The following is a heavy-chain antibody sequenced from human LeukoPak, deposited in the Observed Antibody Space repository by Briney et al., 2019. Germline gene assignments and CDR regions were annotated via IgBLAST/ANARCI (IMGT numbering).Heavy chain of an antibody. V-gene: IGHV3-7*01. Sequence: GGSLRLSCEGSGFTFSNYWMGWVRQAPGKGLEWVANIKQDGSEKYYVDSVKGRFTISRDNAKNSLYLQMNSLRAEDTAVYYCARLGEDIAVASDYWGQGTLVTVSS. CDR3: ARLGEDIAVASDY. J-gene: IGHJ4*02. CDR2: IKQDGSEK. D-gene: IGHD6-19*01. CDR1: GFTFSNYW.